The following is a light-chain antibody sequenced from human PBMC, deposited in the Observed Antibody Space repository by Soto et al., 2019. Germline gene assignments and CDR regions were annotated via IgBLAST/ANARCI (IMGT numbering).Light chain of an antibody. J-gene: IGLJ2*01. CDR1: SSNIGSNN. CDR3: AAWDGSLNGLV. Sequence: QSVLTQPPSASGTPGQRVTLSCSGSSSNIGSNNVDWYQYLPGTAPRLVIYANNLRPSGVPDRFSGSKSGTSASLAVSGPQSEDEADYYCAAWDGSLNGLVFGGGTKLTVL. V-gene: IGLV1-44*01. CDR2: ANN.